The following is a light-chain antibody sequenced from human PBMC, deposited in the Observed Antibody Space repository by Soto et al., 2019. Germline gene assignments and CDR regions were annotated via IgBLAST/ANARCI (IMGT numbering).Light chain of an antibody. CDR2: EVS. V-gene: IGLV2-18*02. Sequence: TALTQPASVSGSPGRSVTISCTGTSSDVGSYNRVSWYQQPPGTAPKLIIYEVSNRPSGVPDRFSGSKSGNTASLTISGLQAEDEADYYCSSYTSSSTYVFGTGTKVTVL. CDR3: SSYTSSSTYV. CDR1: SSDVGSYNR. J-gene: IGLJ1*01.